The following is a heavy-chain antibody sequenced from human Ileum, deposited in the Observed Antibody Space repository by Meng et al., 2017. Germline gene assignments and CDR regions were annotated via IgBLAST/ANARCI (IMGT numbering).Heavy chain of an antibody. V-gene: IGHV3-33*06. Sequence: QVQQGESGGGGGQPERSRRLSCVVSGLSFSRAGMHWVRQAPGKGLEWVAFIWSDGSNEYYADSVKGRFTISRDNSKNTVYLQMNSLRAEDTAVYYCAKDKALKYFDYWGQGILVTVSS. J-gene: IGHJ4*02. CDR2: IWSDGSNE. CDR1: GLSFSRAG. CDR3: AKDKALKYFDY.